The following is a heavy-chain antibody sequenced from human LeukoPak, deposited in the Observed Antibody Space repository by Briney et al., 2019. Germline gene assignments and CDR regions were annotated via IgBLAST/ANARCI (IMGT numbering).Heavy chain of an antibody. Sequence: GESLKISCQGSGYSFTSYWIGWVRQMPGKGLEWMGIIYPGDSDTRYSPSFQGQVTISADKSISTAYLQWSSLKASDTAMYYCARGSTAMVTGNDAFDIWGQGTMVTVSS. V-gene: IGHV5-51*01. J-gene: IGHJ3*02. CDR3: ARGSTAMVTGNDAFDI. CDR2: IYPGDSDT. D-gene: IGHD5-18*01. CDR1: GYSFTSYW.